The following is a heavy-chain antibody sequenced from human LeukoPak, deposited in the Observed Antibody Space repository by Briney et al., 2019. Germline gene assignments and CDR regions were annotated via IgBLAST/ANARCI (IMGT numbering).Heavy chain of an antibody. CDR2: ISDSGRST. J-gene: IGHJ4*02. Sequence: PGGSLRLSCTASGFTFSDYAMSWVRQAPGKGLEWVSGISDSGRSTYYSDSVRGRCTSSRDISKNTVYLEVNNLRAEDTAVYFCARHDSFIPYWGQGTLVSVSS. CDR1: GFTFSDYA. D-gene: IGHD5-18*01. CDR3: ARHDSFIPY. V-gene: IGHV3-23*01.